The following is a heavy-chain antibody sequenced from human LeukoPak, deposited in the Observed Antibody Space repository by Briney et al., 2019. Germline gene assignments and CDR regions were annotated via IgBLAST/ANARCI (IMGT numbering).Heavy chain of an antibody. CDR2: INWNGCST. CDR3: ARGHIDYAFDC. J-gene: IGHJ4*02. Sequence: GGSLRLSCAASGFTFDDYGMSWVRKAPGKGLEWVSGINWNGCSTGYADSVKGRFTISRDNAKKSLDLQMNSLRAEDTALYYCARGHIDYAFDCWGQGTLVTVSS. V-gene: IGHV3-20*04. CDR1: GFTFDDYG. D-gene: IGHD4-17*01.